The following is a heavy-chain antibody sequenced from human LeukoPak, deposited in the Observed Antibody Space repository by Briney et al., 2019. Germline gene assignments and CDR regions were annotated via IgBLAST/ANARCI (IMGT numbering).Heavy chain of an antibody. D-gene: IGHD1-26*01. J-gene: IGHJ6*02. CDR1: GFTFSSYW. CDR3: AKGVGGSYYYGMDV. V-gene: IGHV3-43*01. CDR2: ISWDGGST. Sequence: GGSLRLSCAASGFTFSSYWMHWVRQAPGKGLVWVSLISWDGGSTYYADSVKGRFTISRDNSKNSLYLQMNSLRTEDTALYYCAKGVGGSYYYGMDVWGQGTTVTVSS.